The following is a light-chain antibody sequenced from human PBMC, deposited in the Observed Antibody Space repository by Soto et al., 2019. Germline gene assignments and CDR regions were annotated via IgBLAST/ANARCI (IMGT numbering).Light chain of an antibody. CDR2: AAS. CDR1: QGVSAY. V-gene: IGKV1-39*01. CDR3: QQIYKTPHT. Sequence: IQMTQSPSSLSASVGDRVTITCWARQGVSAYFPWYQQRQGTAPKLLIYAASNLLSGVPSRFRGSGSGTTFALTSSSLQHEDCATYDGQQIYKTPHTFGQGTKLETK. J-gene: IGKJ2*01.